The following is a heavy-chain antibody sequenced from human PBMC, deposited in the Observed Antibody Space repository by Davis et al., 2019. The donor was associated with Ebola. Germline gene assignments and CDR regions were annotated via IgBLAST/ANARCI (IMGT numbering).Heavy chain of an antibody. D-gene: IGHD6-6*01. CDR3: AKEQSSGSSIAALFDY. V-gene: IGHV3-30-3*01. CDR2: ISYDGSNK. CDR1: GFTFSSYA. Sequence: GESLKISCAASGFTFSSYAMHWVRQAPGKGLEWVAVISYDGSNKYYADSVKGRFTISRDNSKNTLYLQMNSLRAEDTAVYYCAKEQSSGSSIAALFDYWGQGTLVTVSS. J-gene: IGHJ4*02.